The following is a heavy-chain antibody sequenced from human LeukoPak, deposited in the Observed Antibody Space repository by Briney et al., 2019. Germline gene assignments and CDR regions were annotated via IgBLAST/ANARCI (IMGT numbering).Heavy chain of an antibody. CDR1: GFTFSSYG. J-gene: IGHJ4*02. Sequence: GGSLRLSCAASGFTFSSYGMHWVRQAPGKGLEWVAVIWYGGSNKYYADSVKGRFTISRDNSKNTLYLQMNSLRAEDTAVYYCAKDRNLGYCSSTGCSPLLDYWGQGTLVTVSS. CDR3: AKDRNLGYCSSTGCSPLLDY. V-gene: IGHV3-30*02. D-gene: IGHD2-2*01. CDR2: IWYGGSNK.